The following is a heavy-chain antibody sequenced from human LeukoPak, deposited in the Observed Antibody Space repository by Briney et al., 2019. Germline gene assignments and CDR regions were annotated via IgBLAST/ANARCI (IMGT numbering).Heavy chain of an antibody. CDR3: ASYDSSGYYYSYFDY. D-gene: IGHD3-22*01. J-gene: IGHJ4*02. V-gene: IGHV3-48*03. Sequence: TGGSLRLSCAASGFTFSSYEMNWVRQAPGKGLEWVSYISSSGSTIYYADSVKGRFTISRDNAKNSLYLQMNSPRAEDTAVYYCASYDSSGYYYSYFDYWGQGTLVTVSS. CDR2: ISSSGSTI. CDR1: GFTFSSYE.